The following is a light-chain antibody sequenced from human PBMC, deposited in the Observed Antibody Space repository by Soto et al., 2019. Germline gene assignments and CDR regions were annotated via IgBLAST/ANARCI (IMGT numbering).Light chain of an antibody. Sequence: QSVLTQPPSVSGAPGQRVPISCPGASPNIGAGYDVHWYQQLPGTAPKLLIYGNSNRPSGVPDRFSGSKSGTSASLAITGLQAEDEADYYCQSYDSSLSGSYVFGTGTKLTVL. CDR1: SPNIGAGYD. V-gene: IGLV1-40*01. CDR3: QSYDSSLSGSYV. CDR2: GNS. J-gene: IGLJ1*01.